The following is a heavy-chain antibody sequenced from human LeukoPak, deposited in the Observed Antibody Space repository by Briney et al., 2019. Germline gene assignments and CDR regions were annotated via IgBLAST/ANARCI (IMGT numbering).Heavy chain of an antibody. V-gene: IGHV3-30*04. J-gene: IGHJ6*03. CDR1: GFTFSNHA. CDR2: ILYDGSNQ. D-gene: IGHD4-11*01. CDR3: AEEHSNWSYYYYYMDV. Sequence: GESLTLSCAASGFTFSNHALHWVRPPPDKGLEWVAVILYDGSNQLYEDSGRGRFTISRDNSKNTLYVQMNSLRADDTAVYYCAEEHSNWSYYYYYMDVWGKGTTVTVPS.